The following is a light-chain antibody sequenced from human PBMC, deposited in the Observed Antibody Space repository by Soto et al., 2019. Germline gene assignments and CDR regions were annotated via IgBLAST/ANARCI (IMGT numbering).Light chain of an antibody. Sequence: QTPLTQPPSVSVAPGQRITISCTASSSNIGAGYAVHWFPHPPGIAANLLISRTQNRPAGVPARFTGSKSGTSASLAITGLQAEDEGDYYCQTFDRGPSGVYVFGTGTKVT. CDR1: SSNIGAGYA. J-gene: IGLJ1*01. CDR3: QTFDRGPSGVYV. V-gene: IGLV1-40*01. CDR2: RTQ.